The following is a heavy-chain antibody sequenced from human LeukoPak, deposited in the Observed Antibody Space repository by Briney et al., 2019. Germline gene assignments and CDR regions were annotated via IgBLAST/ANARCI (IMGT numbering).Heavy chain of an antibody. CDR1: GGTFSSYA. V-gene: IGHV1-69*13. CDR3: ARVAPSGYSYGNYYYYYMDV. D-gene: IGHD5-18*01. J-gene: IGHJ6*03. Sequence: SVKVSCKASGGTFSSYAISWVRQAPGQGLEWMGGIIPIFGTANYAQKFQGRVTITADESTSTAYMELSSLRSEDTAVYYCARVAPSGYSYGNYYYYYMDVWGKGTTVTVSS. CDR2: IIPIFGTA.